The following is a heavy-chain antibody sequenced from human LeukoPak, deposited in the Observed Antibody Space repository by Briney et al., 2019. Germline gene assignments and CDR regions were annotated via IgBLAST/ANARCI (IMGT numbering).Heavy chain of an antibody. V-gene: IGHV3-23*01. D-gene: IGHD5-18*01. CDR3: ANWEFDSFGQIYFDY. CDR1: GFTFSNSD. CDR2: ISGSGGST. J-gene: IGHJ4*02. Sequence: PGGSLRLSRTASGFTFSNSDMNWVRQAPGKGLEWVSAISGSGGSTYYADSVKGRFTISRDNSKNTLYLQMNSLRAEDTAVYYCANWEFDSFGQIYFDYWGQGTLVTVSS.